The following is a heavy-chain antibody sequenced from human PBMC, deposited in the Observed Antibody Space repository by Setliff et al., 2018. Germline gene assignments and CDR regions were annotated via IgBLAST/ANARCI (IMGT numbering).Heavy chain of an antibody. CDR1: GYSFTDYG. CDR2: ISAHTGNT. V-gene: IGHV1-18*01. D-gene: IGHD2-8*01. J-gene: IGHJ1*01. Sequence: ASVKVSCKTSGYSFTDYGIAWVRQAPGQGLEWMGWISAHTGNTYSGQKLHDRLTLTTDTSTNTAYMELRSLGSDDTAAYYCSRLVRFCTRVACQTLSGGEFWGQGPWSPSPQ. CDR3: SRLVRFCTRVACQTLSGGEF.